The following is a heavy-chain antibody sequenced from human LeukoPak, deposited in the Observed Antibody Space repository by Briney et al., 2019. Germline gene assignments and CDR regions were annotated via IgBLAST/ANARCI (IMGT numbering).Heavy chain of an antibody. CDR1: GGTFSSYA. CDR3: ARDIVYSSSWYTWFDP. V-gene: IGHV1-69*05. Sequence: SVKVSCKASGGTFSSYAISWVRQAPGQGLKWMGGIIPIFGTANYAQKFQGRVTTTTDTSTSTAYMELRSLRSDDTAVYYCARDIVYSSSWYTWFDPWGQGTLVTVSS. CDR2: IIPIFGTA. D-gene: IGHD6-13*01. J-gene: IGHJ5*02.